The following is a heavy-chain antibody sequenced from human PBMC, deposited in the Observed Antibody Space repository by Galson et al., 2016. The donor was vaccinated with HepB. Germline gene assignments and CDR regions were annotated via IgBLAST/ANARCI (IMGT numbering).Heavy chain of an antibody. D-gene: IGHD3-10*01. J-gene: IGHJ4*02. CDR3: ARALYDSGLLFFDL. Sequence: SLRLSCAASELAFMHWVRQAPGKGLEWVAVIAHHGGSIYYADSVRGRFTISRDNSENTVSLQMNSLRAEDTAVYYCARALYDSGLLFFDLWGQGTLVTVSS. CDR2: IAHHGGSI. V-gene: IGHV3-33*05. CDR1: ELAF.